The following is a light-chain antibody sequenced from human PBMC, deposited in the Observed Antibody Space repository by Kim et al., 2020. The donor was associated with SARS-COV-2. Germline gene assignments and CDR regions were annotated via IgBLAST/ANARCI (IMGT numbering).Light chain of an antibody. CDR3: QAWDGNSIVV. CDR2: QDD. CDR1: KLGDKY. J-gene: IGLJ2*01. Sequence: SPGQTASITCSGDKLGDKYTCWYQQKPGQSPMVVIYQDDKRPSGIPERFSGSNSGNTATLTISGTQAMDEADYYCQAWDGNSIVVFGGGTRLTVL. V-gene: IGLV3-1*01.